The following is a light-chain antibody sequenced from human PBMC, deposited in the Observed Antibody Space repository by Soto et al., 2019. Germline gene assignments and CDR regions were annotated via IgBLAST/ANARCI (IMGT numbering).Light chain of an antibody. V-gene: IGKV3-15*01. J-gene: IGKJ4*01. Sequence: IVTTQSPATLSVSPGEGATLSCRTSQSVGINLAWYQQKPGQAPRLLIYGASPRATGVPARFSGSGSGTEFTLTITSLQSGEFAIYYCQQYNDWPPLTFGRGTKVEIK. CDR1: QSVGIN. CDR2: GAS. CDR3: QQYNDWPPLT.